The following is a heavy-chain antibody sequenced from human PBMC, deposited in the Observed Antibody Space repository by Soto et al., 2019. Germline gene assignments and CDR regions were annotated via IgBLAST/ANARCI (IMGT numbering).Heavy chain of an antibody. CDR2: INAGSGNT. V-gene: IGHV1-3*01. CDR3: ARDTETLGPRANDALDI. CDR1: GYTFSAYT. D-gene: IGHD3-3*02. Sequence: QAQLVQSGAEMKKPGASVKVSCKATGYTFSAYTMNWVRQAPGQSLEWMGWINAGSGNTKYSQNFQGRVGITRDTSVSTVYMELTGLTSEDTDVYYCARDTETLGPRANDALDIWGQGTMVSVSS. J-gene: IGHJ3*02.